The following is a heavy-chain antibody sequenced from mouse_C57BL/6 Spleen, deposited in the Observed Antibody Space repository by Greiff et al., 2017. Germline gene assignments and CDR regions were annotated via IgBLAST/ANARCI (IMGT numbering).Heavy chain of an antibody. CDR2: IDPSDSYT. CDR1: GYTFTSYW. CDR3: ARSKGYFFPFDY. J-gene: IGHJ2*01. Sequence: VQLQQSGAELVMPGASVKLSCKASGYTFTSYWMHWVKQRPGQGLEWIGEIDPSDSYTNYNQKFKGKSTLTVDKSSSTAYMQLSSLTSEDSAVYYCARSKGYFFPFDYWGQGTTLTVSS. V-gene: IGHV1-69*01.